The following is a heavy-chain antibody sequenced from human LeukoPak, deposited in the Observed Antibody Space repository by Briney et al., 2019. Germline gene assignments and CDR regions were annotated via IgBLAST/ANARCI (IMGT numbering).Heavy chain of an antibody. V-gene: IGHV1-69*13. J-gene: IGHJ3*01. CDR2: IIPIFGTA. CDR1: GGTFSSYA. D-gene: IGHD1-14*01. Sequence: AVKVSCKTSGGTFSSYASSGVRQATGQGLEGMGGIIPIFGTANYAQKLQDRVTITADESTSTAYMELSSLRSEDTAVYYCARAAPTSPPAGWGQGTMVTVSS. CDR3: ARAAPTSPPAG.